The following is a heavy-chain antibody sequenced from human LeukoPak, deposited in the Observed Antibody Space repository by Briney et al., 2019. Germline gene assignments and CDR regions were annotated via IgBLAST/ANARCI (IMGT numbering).Heavy chain of an antibody. CDR3: AKYISVWYGIDY. CDR1: GFTFSSCA. J-gene: IGHJ4*02. V-gene: IGHV3-23*01. D-gene: IGHD6-19*01. Sequence: GGSLRLSCVASGFTFSSCAMGWVRQAPANGLEWVSGISGSGGSKFYADSVKGRFTISRDNSKNTLYLQINSLSAEDTAIYYCAKYISVWYGIDYWGQGTLVTVSS. CDR2: ISGSGGSK.